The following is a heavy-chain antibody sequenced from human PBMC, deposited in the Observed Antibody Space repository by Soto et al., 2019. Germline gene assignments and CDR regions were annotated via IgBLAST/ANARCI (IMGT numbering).Heavy chain of an antibody. CDR3: ARKVRGPKDNYYGMDV. J-gene: IGHJ6*02. Sequence: ETLSLTCTVSGGSISSSSYYWGWIRQPPGKGLEWIGSIYYSGSTYYNPSLKSRVTISVDTSKNQFSLKLSSVTAADTAVYYCARKVRGPKDNYYGMDVWGQGTTVTAP. V-gene: IGHV4-39*01. CDR1: GGSISSSSYY. D-gene: IGHD2-15*01. CDR2: IYYSGST.